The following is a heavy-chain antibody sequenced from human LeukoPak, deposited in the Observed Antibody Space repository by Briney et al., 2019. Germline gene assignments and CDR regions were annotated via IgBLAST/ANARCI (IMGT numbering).Heavy chain of an antibody. CDR1: GGSISSSSYY. J-gene: IGHJ4*02. Sequence: SETLSLTCTVSGGSISSSSYYWGWIRQPPGKGLEWIGSIYYSGSTYYNPSLKSRVTISVDTSKNQFSLKLSSVTAADTAVYYYARRGYCSSTSCYDLDYWGQGTLVTVSS. CDR2: IYYSGST. V-gene: IGHV4-39*01. CDR3: ARRGYCSSTSCYDLDY. D-gene: IGHD2-2*01.